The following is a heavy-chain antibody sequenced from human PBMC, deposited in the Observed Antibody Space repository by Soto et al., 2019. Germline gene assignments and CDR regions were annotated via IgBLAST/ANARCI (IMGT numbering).Heavy chain of an antibody. CDR1: GVTVNSNF. V-gene: IGHV3-53*01. CDR2: IFSGGNA. Sequence: VGSLRLSCAVSGVTVNSNFMSWVRQAPGKGLEWVSVIFSGGNADYADSVKGRFIMSRDISKNTLYLQMNSLRAEDTAVYFCVKEFRGAFDYWGQGTLVTVSS. D-gene: IGHD3-10*01. J-gene: IGHJ4*02. CDR3: VKEFRGAFDY.